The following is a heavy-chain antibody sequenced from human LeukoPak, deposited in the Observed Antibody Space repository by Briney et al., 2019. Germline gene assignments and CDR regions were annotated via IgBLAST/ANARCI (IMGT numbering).Heavy chain of an antibody. CDR2: ISSSGSTI. CDR3: ARDSLTYYYDSSGSDNAFDI. V-gene: IGHV3-11*01. CDR1: GFTFSDYY. J-gene: IGHJ3*02. Sequence: GESLRLSCAASGFTFSDYYMSWIRQTPGKGLEWVSYISSSGSTIYYADSVKGRFTISRDNAKNSLYLQMNSLRAEDTAVYYCARDSLTYYYDSSGSDNAFDIWGQGTMVTVSS. D-gene: IGHD3-22*01.